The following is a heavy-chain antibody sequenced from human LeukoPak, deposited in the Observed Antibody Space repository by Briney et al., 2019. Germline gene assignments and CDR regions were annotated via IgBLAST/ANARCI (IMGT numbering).Heavy chain of an antibody. CDR1: GFTFSSYW. V-gene: IGHV3-7*01. D-gene: IGHD3-9*01. Sequence: GGSLRLSCAASGFTFSSYWMSWVRQAPGKGLEWVANIKQDGSEKYYVDSVKGRFTISRDNAKNSLYLQMNSLRAEDTAVYYCAGFGYFDSTLNWFDPWGQGTLVTVSS. J-gene: IGHJ5*02. CDR2: IKQDGSEK. CDR3: AGFGYFDSTLNWFDP.